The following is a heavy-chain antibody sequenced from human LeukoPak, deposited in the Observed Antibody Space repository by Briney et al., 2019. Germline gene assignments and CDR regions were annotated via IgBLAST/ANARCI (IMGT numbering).Heavy chain of an antibody. D-gene: IGHD3-22*01. J-gene: IGHJ1*01. Sequence: GGSLILSCAASGFTFTSYSMNWVRQAPGRGLEWVSSISSGSSYIYYADSVKGRFTISRDNAKNSLYLHMNSLRAEDTAVYYCARGGGYYYDSSDYYREEYFQHWGQGTLVTVSS. V-gene: IGHV3-21*04. CDR3: ARGGGYYYDSSDYYREEYFQH. CDR2: ISSGSSYI. CDR1: GFTFTSYS.